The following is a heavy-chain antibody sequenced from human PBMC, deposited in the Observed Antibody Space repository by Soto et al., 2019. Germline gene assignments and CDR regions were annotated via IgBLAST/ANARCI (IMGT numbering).Heavy chain of an antibody. D-gene: IGHD2-2*03. J-gene: IGHJ5*02. Sequence: QLQLQASGPGLVKPSETLSLTCTVSGGSISSSYYYWGWIRQPPGKGLEWIGSIYYSGTTYYTPYLKSRVTIAVDTSKNQFSLKLSSVTAADTAVYYCARLDPARGYNWFDPWGQGILVTVSS. V-gene: IGHV4-39*01. CDR2: IYYSGTT. CDR3: ARLDPARGYNWFDP. CDR1: GGSISSSYYY.